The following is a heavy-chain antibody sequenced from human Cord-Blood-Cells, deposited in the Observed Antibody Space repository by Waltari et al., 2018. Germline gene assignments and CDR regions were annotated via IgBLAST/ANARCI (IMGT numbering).Heavy chain of an antibody. Sequence: QVQLQQWGAGLLKPSETLSLTCAVYGGSLSGYYWSWIRQPPGQGLEWIGEINHSGSTNYNPSLKSRVTISVDTSKNQFSLKLSSVTAADTAVYYCASITHYYDSSGYYEYFQHWGQGTLVTVSS. CDR3: ASITHYYDSSGYYEYFQH. CDR1: GGSLSGYY. D-gene: IGHD3-22*01. CDR2: INHSGST. V-gene: IGHV4-34*01. J-gene: IGHJ1*01.